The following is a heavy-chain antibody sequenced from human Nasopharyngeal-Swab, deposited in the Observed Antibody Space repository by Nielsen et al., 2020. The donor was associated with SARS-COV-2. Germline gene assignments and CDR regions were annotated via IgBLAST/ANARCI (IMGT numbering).Heavy chain of an antibody. J-gene: IGHJ4*02. Sequence: SVKVSCKASGGTFSSYAISWVRQAPGQGLEWMGGIIPNFGTANYAQKFQGRVTITADESTSTAYMELSSLRSEDTAVYYCARGEGSYTRSFDYWGQGTLVTVSS. V-gene: IGHV1-69*13. CDR1: GGTFSSYA. CDR2: IIPNFGTA. CDR3: ARGEGSYTRSFDY. D-gene: IGHD1-26*01.